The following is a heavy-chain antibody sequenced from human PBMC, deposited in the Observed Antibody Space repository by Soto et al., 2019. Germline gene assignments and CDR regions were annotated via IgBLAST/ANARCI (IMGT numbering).Heavy chain of an antibody. V-gene: IGHV1-69*13. CDR1: GGTFSSYA. Sequence: GASVKVSCKASGGTFSSYAISWVRQAPGQGLEWMGGIIPIFGTANYAQKFQGRVTITADESTSTAYMELSSLRSEDTAVYYCARGGSIAVAGRYFDYWGQGTLVTVSS. CDR3: ARGGSIAVAGRYFDY. J-gene: IGHJ4*02. CDR2: IIPIFGTA. D-gene: IGHD6-19*01.